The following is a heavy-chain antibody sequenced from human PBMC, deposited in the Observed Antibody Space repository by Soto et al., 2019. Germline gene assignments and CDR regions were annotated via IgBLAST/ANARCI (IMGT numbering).Heavy chain of an antibody. CDR2: ISGSGGST. D-gene: IGHD2-21*02. CDR3: AKEAVPCGGDCPPPFDY. CDR1: GFTFSSYA. J-gene: IGHJ4*02. Sequence: PGGSLRLSCAASGFTFSSYAMIWVRQAPGKGLEWVSAISGSGGSTYYADSVKGRFTISRDNSKNTLYLQMNSLRAEDTAVYYCAKEAVPCGGDCPPPFDYWGQGTLVTAPQ. V-gene: IGHV3-23*01.